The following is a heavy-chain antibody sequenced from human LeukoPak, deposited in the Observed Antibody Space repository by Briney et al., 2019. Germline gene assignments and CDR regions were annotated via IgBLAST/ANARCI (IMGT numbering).Heavy chain of an antibody. D-gene: IGHD3-16*01. Sequence: SETLSLICTVSCGSISVISGGPYYWGWIRQPPGKGLEWIGSGHYSGNTYNPSLKSRLTISVDQSKNQFSLRLSSVTAADTAVYYCATYRPVWGIDYWGQGTLGTVSS. V-gene: IGHV4-39*01. J-gene: IGHJ4*02. CDR2: GHYSGNT. CDR1: CGSISVISGGPYY. CDR3: ATYRPVWGIDY.